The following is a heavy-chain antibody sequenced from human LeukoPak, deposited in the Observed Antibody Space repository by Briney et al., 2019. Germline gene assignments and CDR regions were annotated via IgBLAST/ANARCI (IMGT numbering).Heavy chain of an antibody. Sequence: PGGSPRLSCAASGFTVSSNYMSWVRQAPGKGLEWVSVIYSGGSTYYADSEKGRFTISRDNSKNTLYLQMNSLRAEDTAVYYCARVIVRGVLDYWGQGTLVTVSS. CDR2: IYSGGST. D-gene: IGHD3-10*01. V-gene: IGHV3-53*01. CDR3: ARVIVRGVLDY. CDR1: GFTVSSNY. J-gene: IGHJ4*02.